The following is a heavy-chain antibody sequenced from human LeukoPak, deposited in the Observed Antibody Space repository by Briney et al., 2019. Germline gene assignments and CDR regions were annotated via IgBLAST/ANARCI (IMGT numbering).Heavy chain of an antibody. V-gene: IGHV4-39*01. D-gene: IGHD3-16*02. CDR3: ARHVHDYIWGSYRHGRYDY. J-gene: IGHJ4*02. CDR1: GGSISSSSYY. Sequence: SETLSLTCTVSGGSISSSSYYWGWIRQPPGKGLEWIGSIYYSGSTYYNPSLKSRVTISVDTSKNRFSLKLSSVTAADTAVYYCARHVHDYIWGSYRHGRYDYWGQGTLVTVSS. CDR2: IYYSGST.